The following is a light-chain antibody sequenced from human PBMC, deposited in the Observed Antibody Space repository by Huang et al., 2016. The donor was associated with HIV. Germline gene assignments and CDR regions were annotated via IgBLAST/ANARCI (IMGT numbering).Light chain of an antibody. J-gene: IGKJ2*01. CDR1: QSISSN. V-gene: IGKV3-15*01. CDR2: GAS. CDR3: QQYNNRYT. Sequence: IVMTQSPATLSVSPGERATLSCRASQSISSNLAWYQQKPGQAPRLLIYGASTRATGSPARFSGSESGTECTLTISSLQSEDFAVYYCQQYNNRYTFGQGTSWRSN.